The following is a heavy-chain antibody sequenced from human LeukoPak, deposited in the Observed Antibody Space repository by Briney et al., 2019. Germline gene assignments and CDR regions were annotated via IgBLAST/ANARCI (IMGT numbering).Heavy chain of an antibody. D-gene: IGHD1/OR15-1a*01. Sequence: GGSLRLSCAASGFTVSSNFMSWVRQAPGKGLEWVSVIYSGGTTYYADSVKGRFTISRDNSKNTLSLQMNSLRAEDTAVYYCARDGCGNNYMDVWGKGTTVTVSS. J-gene: IGHJ6*03. CDR1: GFTVSSNF. V-gene: IGHV3-53*01. CDR2: IYSGGTT. CDR3: ARDGCGNNYMDV.